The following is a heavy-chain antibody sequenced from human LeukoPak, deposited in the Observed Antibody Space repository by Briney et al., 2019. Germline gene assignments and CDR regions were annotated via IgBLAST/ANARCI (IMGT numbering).Heavy chain of an antibody. CDR3: AKLRPNWYFDL. CDR1: GFTFSSYW. V-gene: IGHV3-74*01. J-gene: IGHJ2*01. D-gene: IGHD1-7*01. CDR2: INSDGSST. Sequence: GGSLRLSCAASGFTFSSYWMHWVRQAPGKGLVWVSRINSDGSSTTYGDSVKGRFTISRDNTKNSLYLQMNSLRADDTAVYYCAKLRPNWYFDLWGRGTLVTVSS.